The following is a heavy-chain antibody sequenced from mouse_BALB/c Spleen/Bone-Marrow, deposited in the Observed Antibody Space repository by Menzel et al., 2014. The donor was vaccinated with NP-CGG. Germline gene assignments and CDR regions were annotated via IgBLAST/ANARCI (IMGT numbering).Heavy chain of an antibody. V-gene: IGHV1-54*03. D-gene: IGHD1-1*01. CDR2: IDPRSGGT. CDR3: ARGGITTVVTYSMDY. J-gene: IGHJ4*01. CDR1: GYAFTNDL. Sequence: VQLQQSGAELVRPGTSVKVSCTASGYAFTNDLIEWVKQRPGQGLEWIGAIDPRSGGTDYNEKFKGKAPLTADKSSSTAYMQLNSLTSGDAAVYFCARGGITTVVTYSMDYWGQGTSVTVSS.